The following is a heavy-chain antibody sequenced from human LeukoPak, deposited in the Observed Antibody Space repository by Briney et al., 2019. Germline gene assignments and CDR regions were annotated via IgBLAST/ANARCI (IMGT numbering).Heavy chain of an antibody. Sequence: SETLSLTCAVYGGSFSDYYWSWIRQPPGKGLEWIGEINHSGSTKYNPSLKSRVTISVDTSKNQFSLKLSSVTAADTAVYYCARLIRRFGVFNWFDPWGQGTLVTVSS. CDR3: ARLIRRFGVFNWFDP. D-gene: IGHD3-10*01. V-gene: IGHV4-34*01. CDR2: INHSGST. CDR1: GGSFSDYY. J-gene: IGHJ5*02.